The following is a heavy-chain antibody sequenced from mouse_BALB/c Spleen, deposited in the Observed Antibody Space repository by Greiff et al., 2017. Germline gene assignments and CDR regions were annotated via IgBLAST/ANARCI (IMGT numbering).Heavy chain of an antibody. CDR1: GFTFSSYA. CDR3: ARVTMITTGAWFAY. D-gene: IGHD2-4*01. CDR2: ISSGGST. Sequence: EVKVVESGGGLVKPGGSLKLSCAASGFTFSSYAMSWVRQTPEKRLEWVASISSGGSTYYPDSVKGRFTISRDNARNILYLQMSSLRSEDTAMYYCARVTMITTGAWFAYWGQGTLVTVSA. V-gene: IGHV5-6-5*01. J-gene: IGHJ3*01.